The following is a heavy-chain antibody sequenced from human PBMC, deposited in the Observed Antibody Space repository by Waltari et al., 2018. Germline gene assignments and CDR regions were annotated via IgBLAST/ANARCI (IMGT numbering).Heavy chain of an antibody. D-gene: IGHD2-2*02. CDR2: IYPGDSAT. J-gene: IGHJ5*02. CDR3: ARRDCSSTSCYKNWFDP. Sequence: EVQLVQSGAEVKKPGESLKISCKGSGYSFTSYWIGWVRQMPGKGLEWMGIIYPGDSATRYSPSFQGQVTISADKSISTAYLQWSSLKASDTAMYYCARRDCSSTSCYKNWFDPWGQGTLVTVSS. V-gene: IGHV5-51*01. CDR1: GYSFTSYW.